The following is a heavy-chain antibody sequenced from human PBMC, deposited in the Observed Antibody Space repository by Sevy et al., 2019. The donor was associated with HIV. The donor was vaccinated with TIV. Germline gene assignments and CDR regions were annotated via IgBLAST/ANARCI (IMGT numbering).Heavy chain of an antibody. V-gene: IGHV3-53*01. J-gene: IGHJ4*02. CDR3: AREQYGTSSGGYYFDY. CDR2: IYSVGST. Sequence: GGSLRLSYAASGFTVSTSYMSWVRQAPGKGLEWVSVIYSVGSTYFANSVKGRFTISRDNSKNTLYLQMNSLRAEDTAVYYCAREQYGTSSGGYYFDYWGQGTLVTVSS. D-gene: IGHD6-6*01. CDR1: GFTVSTSY.